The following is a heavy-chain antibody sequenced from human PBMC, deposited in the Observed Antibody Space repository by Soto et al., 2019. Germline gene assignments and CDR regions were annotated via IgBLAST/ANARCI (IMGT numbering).Heavy chain of an antibody. D-gene: IGHD6-25*01. V-gene: IGHV5-51*01. J-gene: IGHJ3*02. Sequence: GESLKISCKGSGYSFTSYWIGWVRQMPGKGLEWMGIIYPGDSDTRYSPSFQGQVTISSDKSISTTYLQWSSLKASDTAMYYCARHSRGIKDDFDIWGPGPMVSVS. CDR3: ARHSRGIKDDFDI. CDR1: GYSFTSYW. CDR2: IYPGDSDT.